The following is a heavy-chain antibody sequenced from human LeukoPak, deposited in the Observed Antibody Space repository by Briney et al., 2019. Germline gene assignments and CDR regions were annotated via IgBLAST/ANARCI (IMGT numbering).Heavy chain of an antibody. CDR2: ISSSRRHI. Sequence: GGSLRLSCVASGFTFSDYSMNWVRQAPGKGLELVSTISSSRRHIFYADSVKGRFTISRDNTKNSLFLQMTSLRSDDTAIYYCARDRGYSSGWHADAFDIWGQGTMVTVSS. D-gene: IGHD6-19*01. CDR1: GFTFSDYS. J-gene: IGHJ3*02. CDR3: ARDRGYSSGWHADAFDI. V-gene: IGHV3-21*01.